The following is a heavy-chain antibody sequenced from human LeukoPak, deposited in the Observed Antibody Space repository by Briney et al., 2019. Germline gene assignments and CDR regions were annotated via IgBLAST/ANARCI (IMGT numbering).Heavy chain of an antibody. CDR1: GFTFSNYG. J-gene: IGHJ4*02. CDR3: AKGGGYCSGGSCSHDY. CDR2: ISYDGSDK. Sequence: GGSLRLSCAASGFTFSNYGMHWVRQAPGKGLEWVAIISYDGSDKYYADSVKGRFTISRDNSKNTLYLQMNSLRAEDTAVYYCAKGGGYCSGGSCSHDYWGQGTLVTVSS. D-gene: IGHD2-15*01. V-gene: IGHV3-30*18.